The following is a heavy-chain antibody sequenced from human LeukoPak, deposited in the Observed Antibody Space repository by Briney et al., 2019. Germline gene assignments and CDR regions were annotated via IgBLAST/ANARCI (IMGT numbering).Heavy chain of an antibody. Sequence: GGSLRLSCSASGFSFSTLGIHWVRQAPGKGLEHVSTIGSDGSGTYYADSVKDRFIISRDNSKNAVYLQMSSLRPEDTAVYYCVSPVFINFWGQGTLVTVSS. CDR2: IGSDGSGT. J-gene: IGHJ4*01. D-gene: IGHD1-14*01. V-gene: IGHV3-64D*06. CDR3: VSPVFINF. CDR1: GFSFSTLG.